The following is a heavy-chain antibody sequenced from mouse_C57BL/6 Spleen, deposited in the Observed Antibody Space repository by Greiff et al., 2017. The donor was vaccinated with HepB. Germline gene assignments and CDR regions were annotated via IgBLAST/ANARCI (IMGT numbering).Heavy chain of an antibody. Sequence: QVQLKQPGTELVKPGASVKLSCKASGYTFTSYWMHWVKQRPGQGLEWIGNINPSNGGTNYNEKFKSKATLTVDKSSSTAYMQLSSLTSEDSAVYDCERNYYGSSYFDYWGKGTTLTVSS. J-gene: IGHJ2*01. CDR2: INPSNGGT. V-gene: IGHV1-53*01. D-gene: IGHD1-1*01. CDR3: ERNYYGSSYFDY. CDR1: GYTFTSYW.